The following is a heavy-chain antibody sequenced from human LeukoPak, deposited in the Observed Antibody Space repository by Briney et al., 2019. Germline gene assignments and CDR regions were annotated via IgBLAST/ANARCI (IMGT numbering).Heavy chain of an antibody. Sequence: GASVKVSCKASGGTFSSYAISWVRQAPGQGLEWMGGIIPIFGTANYAQKFQGRVTITADKSTSTAYMELSSLRSEDTAVYYCARDARDVLFWFGEFFPWGQGTLVTVSS. D-gene: IGHD3-10*01. J-gene: IGHJ5*02. V-gene: IGHV1-69*06. CDR1: GGTFSSYA. CDR2: IIPIFGTA. CDR3: ARDARDVLFWFGEFFP.